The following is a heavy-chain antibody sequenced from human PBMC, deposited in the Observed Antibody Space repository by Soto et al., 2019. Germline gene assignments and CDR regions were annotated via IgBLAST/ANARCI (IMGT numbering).Heavy chain of an antibody. CDR2: LSATGLST. CDR1: GFTFSSYA. CDR3: ARDKDTSSWTAFDL. V-gene: IGHV3-23*01. Sequence: GGSLRLSCEASGFTFSSYAMSWVRQAPGKGLEWVSALSATGLSTYYADSVRGRVTISRDNSANTLSLEMRSLTADDTALYYCARDKDTSSWTAFDLWGHGTMVPVSP. J-gene: IGHJ4*01. D-gene: IGHD3-9*01.